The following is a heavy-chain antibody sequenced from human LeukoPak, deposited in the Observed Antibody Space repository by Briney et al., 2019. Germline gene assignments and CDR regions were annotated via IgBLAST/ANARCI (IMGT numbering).Heavy chain of an antibody. D-gene: IGHD2-21*02. CDR2: ICYSGGI. CDR1: GYSISTSNY. CDR3: ARKTTAGPTKAAFDI. J-gene: IGHJ3*02. V-gene: IGHV4-28*05. Sequence: SETLSLTCSVSGYSISTSNYWAWSRQPPGRGLEWIGHICYSGGIYYNQSLKRRVIMSVDTSRNQFSLKLSSVTAVDTAVYYCARKTTAGPTKAAFDIWGQGTMVAVST.